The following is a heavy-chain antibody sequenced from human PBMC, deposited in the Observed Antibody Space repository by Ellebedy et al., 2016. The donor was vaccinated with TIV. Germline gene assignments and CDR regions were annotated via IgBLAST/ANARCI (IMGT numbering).Heavy chain of an antibody. CDR2: INQDGSEQ. D-gene: IGHD4-17*01. CDR3: ATDGSCGDYRSPTHAFVM. J-gene: IGHJ3*02. CDR1: GFTFSSYW. V-gene: IGHV3-7*01. Sequence: GESLKISCAASGFTFSSYWMTWVRQAPGKGLEWVANINQDGSEQYYVDSVQGRFTISRDNARNSLNLQMNSVRAEDAAVYYCATDGSCGDYRSPTHAFVMWGQGTMVIVSS.